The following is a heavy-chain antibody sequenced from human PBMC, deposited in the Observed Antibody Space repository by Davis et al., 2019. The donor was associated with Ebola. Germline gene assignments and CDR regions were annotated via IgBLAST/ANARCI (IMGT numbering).Heavy chain of an antibody. D-gene: IGHD4-17*01. V-gene: IGHV4-59*08. J-gene: IGHJ4*02. CDR1: GGSISSYY. CDR2: IYYSGIT. CDR3: ARGDYGDHFDY. Sequence: MPSETLSLTCTVSGGSISSYYWSWIRQPPGKGLEWIGYIYYSGITNYNPSLKSRVTISVDTSKNQFSLKLSSVTAADTAVYYCARGDYGDHFDYWGQGTLVTVSS.